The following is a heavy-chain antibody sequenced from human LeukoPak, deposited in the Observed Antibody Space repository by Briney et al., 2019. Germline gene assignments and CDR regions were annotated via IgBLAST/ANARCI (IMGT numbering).Heavy chain of an antibody. CDR1: GGSFSGYY. CDR2: INHSGST. Sequence: SETLSLTCAVYGGSFSGYYWSWIRQPPGKGLEWIGEINHSGSTNYNPSLKSRVTISVDTSKNQFSLKLSSVTAADTAVYYCARLRGYYPTYFDYWGQGTLVTVSS. D-gene: IGHD3-22*01. V-gene: IGHV4-34*01. CDR3: ARLRGYYPTYFDY. J-gene: IGHJ4*02.